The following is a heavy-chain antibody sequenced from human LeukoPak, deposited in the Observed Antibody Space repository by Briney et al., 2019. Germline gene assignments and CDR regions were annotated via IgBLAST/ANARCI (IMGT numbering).Heavy chain of an antibody. V-gene: IGHV4-31*03. CDR1: GGSISSGGYY. CDR2: IYYSGST. Sequence: SETLSLTCTVSGGSISSGGYYWSWIRQHPGKGLEWIGYIYYSGSTYYNPSLKSRVTISVDTSKNQFSLKLSSVTAADTAVYYCARARKIVVPAAIFWGEFDYWGQGTLVTVSS. J-gene: IGHJ4*02. D-gene: IGHD2-2*02. CDR3: ARARKIVVPAAIFWGEFDY.